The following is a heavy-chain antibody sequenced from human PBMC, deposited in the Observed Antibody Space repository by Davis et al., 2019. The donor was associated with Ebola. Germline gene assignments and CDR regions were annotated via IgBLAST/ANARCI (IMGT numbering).Heavy chain of an antibody. V-gene: IGHV3-23*01. J-gene: IGHJ4*02. CDR3: AKGGRYSNYETQLAH. D-gene: IGHD3-10*01. CDR1: GFTFNNYA. CDR2: ISDSGAKT. Sequence: GESLKISCSASGFTFNNYAMTWLRQAPGRGPEWVSSISDSGAKTYYADSVKGRFTISRDNSKRLLYLEVSSLTAEDTATYFCAKGGRYSNYETQLAHWGQGTHVAVS.